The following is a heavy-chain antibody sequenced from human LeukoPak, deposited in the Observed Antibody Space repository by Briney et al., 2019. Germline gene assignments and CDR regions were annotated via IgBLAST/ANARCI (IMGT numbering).Heavy chain of an antibody. J-gene: IGHJ4*02. V-gene: IGHV3-53*01. Sequence: GGSLRLSCAASGFTVSSNYMSWVRQAPGKGLEWVSVIYSGGSTYYADSAKGRFTISRDNSKNTLYLQMNSLRAEDTAVYYCAREDSPGVFDYWGQGTLVTVSS. CDR3: AREDSPGVFDY. CDR1: GFTVSSNY. CDR2: IYSGGST. D-gene: IGHD2-15*01.